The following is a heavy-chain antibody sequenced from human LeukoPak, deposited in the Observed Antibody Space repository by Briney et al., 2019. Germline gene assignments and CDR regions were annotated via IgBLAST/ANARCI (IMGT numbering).Heavy chain of an antibody. CDR3: AKDLFAIAAAGKIDY. CDR1: GFTFSSYG. J-gene: IGHJ4*02. CDR2: ISYDGSNK. D-gene: IGHD6-13*01. V-gene: IGHV3-30*18. Sequence: GRSLRLSCAASGFTFSSYGMHWVRQAPGKGLEWVAVISYDGSNKYYADSVKGRFTISRDNSKNTLYLQMNSLRAEDTAVYYCAKDLFAIAAAGKIDYWGQGTWSPSPQ.